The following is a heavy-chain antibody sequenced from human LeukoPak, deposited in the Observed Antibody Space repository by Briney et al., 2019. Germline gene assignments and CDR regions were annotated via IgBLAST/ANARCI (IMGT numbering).Heavy chain of an antibody. J-gene: IGHJ2*01. D-gene: IGHD5-18*01. CDR3: ARGYSYGRNWHFDL. Sequence: PGGTLRLSCAASGFTFSSYTMNWVRQAPGKGLEWVSSISSSSSYIYYADSVKGRFTISRDNAKNSLYLQMNSLRGEDTALYYCARGYSYGRNWHFDLWGRGTLVTVSS. V-gene: IGHV3-21*04. CDR2: ISSSSSYI. CDR1: GFTFSSYT.